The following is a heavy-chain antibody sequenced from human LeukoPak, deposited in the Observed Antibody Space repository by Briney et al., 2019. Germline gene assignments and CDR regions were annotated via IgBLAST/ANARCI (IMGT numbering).Heavy chain of an antibody. CDR3: ARVMGESWYFYMDV. CDR1: GGSFSGYY. J-gene: IGHJ6*03. D-gene: IGHD3-16*01. Sequence: PSETLSLTCAVYGGSFSGYYWSWIRQPPGKGLEWIGEINHSGSTNCNPSLKSRVTISVDTSKNQFSLTLTSVTAADTAIYYCARVMGESWYFYMDVWGKGTTVTVSS. V-gene: IGHV4-34*01. CDR2: INHSGST.